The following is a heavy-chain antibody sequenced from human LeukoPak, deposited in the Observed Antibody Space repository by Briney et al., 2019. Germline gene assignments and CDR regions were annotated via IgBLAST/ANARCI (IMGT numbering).Heavy chain of an antibody. Sequence: SETLSLTCTVPGGSISTYYWNWIRQPPGKGLEWIGYIYHSGSTNYNPSLQSRVTISVDTSKNQFSLNLNSVTAVDTAVYYCARGGAARLHFQNWGQGTLVTVSS. CDR2: IYHSGST. CDR3: ARGGAARLHFQN. CDR1: GGSISTYY. J-gene: IGHJ1*01. V-gene: IGHV4-59*01. D-gene: IGHD6-6*01.